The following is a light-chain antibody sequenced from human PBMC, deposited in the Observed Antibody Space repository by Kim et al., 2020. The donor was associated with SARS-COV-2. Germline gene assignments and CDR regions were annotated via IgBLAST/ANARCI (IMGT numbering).Light chain of an antibody. V-gene: IGKV4-1*01. CDR1: QSVLYSSNNKNY. CDR2: WAS. J-gene: IGKJ1*01. Sequence: DIVMTQSPDSLAVSLGERATINCKSSQSVLYSSNNKNYLAWYQQKPGQPPKLLIYWASTRESGVPDRFSGSGSGTDFTLTISSLQAEDVAVYYCQQYYSPCTFGQGTKVDIK. CDR3: QQYYSPCT.